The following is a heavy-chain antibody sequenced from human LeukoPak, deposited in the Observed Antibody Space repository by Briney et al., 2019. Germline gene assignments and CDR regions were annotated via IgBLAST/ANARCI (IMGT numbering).Heavy chain of an antibody. D-gene: IGHD5-24*01. V-gene: IGHV3-23*01. CDR3: ARARRVGYSNWDY. J-gene: IGHJ4*02. CDR2: ISGSGGST. CDR1: EFTFSSYA. Sequence: PGGSLRLSCAASEFTFSSYAMSWVRQAPGKGLEWVSAISGSGGSTYYADSVKGRFTISRDNSKNTLYLQMNSLRAEDTAVYYCARARRVGYSNWDYWGQGTLVTVSS.